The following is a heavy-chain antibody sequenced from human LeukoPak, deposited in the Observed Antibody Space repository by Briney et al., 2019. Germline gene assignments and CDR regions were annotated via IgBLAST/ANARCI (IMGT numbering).Heavy chain of an antibody. V-gene: IGHV3-30*02. Sequence: GGSLRLSCAASGFTFSSYGMHWVRQAPGKGLEWVAFIRYDGSNKYYADSVKGRFTISRDNSKNTLYLQMNSLRAEGTAVYYCAKDPTIFGVRNPYYFDYWGQGTLVTVSS. CDR3: AKDPTIFGVRNPYYFDY. D-gene: IGHD3-3*01. CDR1: GFTFSSYG. J-gene: IGHJ4*02. CDR2: IRYDGSNK.